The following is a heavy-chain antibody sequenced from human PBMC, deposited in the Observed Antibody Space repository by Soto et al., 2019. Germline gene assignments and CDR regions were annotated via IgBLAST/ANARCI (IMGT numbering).Heavy chain of an antibody. CDR2: IQSGGTT. V-gene: IGHV3-66*01. Sequence: EVQLVKSGGGLVQPGGSLRLSCAASGFSVSSKYMSWVRQAPGEGLEWVSLIQSGGTTYNAGSVKGRVTISRDYSENTRVLQMNSLRVEVTAVYYWTRDEVHFNGDGYYGVPMDVWGKGTTVTVSA. CDR3: TRDEVHFNGDGYYGVPMDV. J-gene: IGHJ6*04. D-gene: IGHD2-8*01. CDR1: GFSVSSKY.